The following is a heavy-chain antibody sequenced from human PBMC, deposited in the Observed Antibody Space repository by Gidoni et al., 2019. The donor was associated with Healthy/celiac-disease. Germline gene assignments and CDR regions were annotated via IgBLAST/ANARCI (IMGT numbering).Heavy chain of an antibody. CDR3: ARGVDSSGWYQGVLGGAFDI. V-gene: IGHV1-18*01. D-gene: IGHD6-19*01. J-gene: IGHJ3*02. Sequence: QVQLVQSGAEVKKPGASVKVSCKASGYNFTSYGISWVRQAPGQGLEWMGWISAYNGNTNYAQKLQGRVTMTTDTSTSTAYMELRSLRSDDTAVYYCARGVDSSGWYQGVLGGAFDIWGQGTMVTVSS. CDR1: GYNFTSYG. CDR2: ISAYNGNT.